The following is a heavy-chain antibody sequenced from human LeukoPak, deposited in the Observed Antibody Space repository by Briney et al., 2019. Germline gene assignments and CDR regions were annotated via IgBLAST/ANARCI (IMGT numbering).Heavy chain of an antibody. CDR3: AKDHYDYIRGTYEFDY. D-gene: IGHD3-16*01. CDR2: ISYDGSNK. CDR1: GFTFSNYG. J-gene: IGHJ4*02. Sequence: GGSLRLSCAASGFTFSNYGVHWVRQAPGKGLEGVAVISYDGSNKFYADSVKGRFTISRDNSKNTLYMQMNSLRAEDTAVYYCAKDHYDYIRGTYEFDYWGQGTLVTVSS. V-gene: IGHV3-30*18.